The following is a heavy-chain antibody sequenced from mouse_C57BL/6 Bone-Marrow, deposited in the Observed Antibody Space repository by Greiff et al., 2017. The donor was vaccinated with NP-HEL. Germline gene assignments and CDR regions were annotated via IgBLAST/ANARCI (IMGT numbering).Heavy chain of an antibody. Sequence: QVQLQQSGAELVRPGASVTLSCKASGYTFTDYEMHWVKQTPVHGLEWIGAIDPETGGTAYNQKFKGKAILTADKSSSTAYMELRSLTSEDSAVYFCARLDYYGSMDYWGQGTSVTVSS. D-gene: IGHD1-1*01. CDR3: ARLDYYGSMDY. CDR2: IDPETGGT. V-gene: IGHV1-15*01. J-gene: IGHJ4*01. CDR1: GYTFTDYE.